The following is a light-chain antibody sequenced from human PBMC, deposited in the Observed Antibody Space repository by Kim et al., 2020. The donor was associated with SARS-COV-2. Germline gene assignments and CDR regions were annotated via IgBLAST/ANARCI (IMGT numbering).Light chain of an antibody. Sequence: EIVLTQSPGTLSLSPGERATLSCRASQSVSNNYLAWYQQKPGQAPRLLIYGASSRATGIPDKFSGSGSGTDFTLAISRLEPEDFAVYYCHQDDSSPSTFGQGTKLEI. CDR1: QSVSNNY. J-gene: IGKJ2*02. CDR2: GAS. CDR3: HQDDSSPST. V-gene: IGKV3-20*01.